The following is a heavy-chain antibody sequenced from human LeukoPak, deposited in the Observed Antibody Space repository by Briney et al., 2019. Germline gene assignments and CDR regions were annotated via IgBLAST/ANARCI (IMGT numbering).Heavy chain of an antibody. CDR1: VGTFSRYA. Sequence: SVKVSSKASVGTFSRYAISWVRQAPGQGLEWMGGIIPMFGTASYAQKFQGRVTITTDKSSNTAYMELSSLKSDDTAVYYCVRGELAARAPRYYYYLHVSGKGTTVTVSS. D-gene: IGHD6-25*01. V-gene: IGHV1-69*05. CDR3: VRGELAARAPRYYYYLHV. J-gene: IGHJ6*03. CDR2: IIPMFGTA.